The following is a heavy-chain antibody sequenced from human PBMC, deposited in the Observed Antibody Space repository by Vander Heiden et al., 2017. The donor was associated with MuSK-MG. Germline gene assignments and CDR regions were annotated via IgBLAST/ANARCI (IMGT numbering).Heavy chain of an antibody. J-gene: IGHJ4*02. Sequence: QVQLQESGPGLVKPSETLSLTCTVSGGSISSYYWSWIRQPAGKGLEWIGRIYTSGSTNYNPSLKSRVTMSVDTSKNQFSLKLSSVTAADTAVYYCARDKVVPAAVDYFDYWGQGTLVTVSS. CDR1: GGSISSYY. V-gene: IGHV4-4*07. D-gene: IGHD2-2*01. CDR3: ARDKVVPAAVDYFDY. CDR2: IYTSGST.